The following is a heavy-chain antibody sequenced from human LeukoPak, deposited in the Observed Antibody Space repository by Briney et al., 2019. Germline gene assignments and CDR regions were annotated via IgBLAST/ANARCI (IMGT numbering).Heavy chain of an antibody. CDR1: GLTFSNAW. CDR3: YSSGRGP. J-gene: IGHJ5*02. Sequence: GGSLRLSCEASGLTFSNAWMTWVRQTPGKGLEWVGRIKNKTAGGATDYAAPVKGRFTISRDDSEKTAFLQMNSLQSEDTAVYLCYSSGRGPWGQGTLVIVSS. D-gene: IGHD2-21*02. V-gene: IGHV3-15*01. CDR2: IKNKTAGGAT.